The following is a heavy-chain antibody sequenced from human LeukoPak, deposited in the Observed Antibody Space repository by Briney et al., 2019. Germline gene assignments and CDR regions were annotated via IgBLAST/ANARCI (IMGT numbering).Heavy chain of an antibody. J-gene: IGHJ4*02. CDR1: GFTFTTYW. D-gene: IGHD3-10*02. CDR3: ARGGLFAYYFDY. Sequence: GGSLRLSCAAAGFTFTTYWMHWVRQAPGKGLEWVSRIKGDEMTTNYADSVEGRFTISRDNAKNTVYLEINSLRAEDTAVYYCARGGLFAYYFDYWGQGTLVTVSS. V-gene: IGHV3-74*01. CDR2: IKGDEMTT.